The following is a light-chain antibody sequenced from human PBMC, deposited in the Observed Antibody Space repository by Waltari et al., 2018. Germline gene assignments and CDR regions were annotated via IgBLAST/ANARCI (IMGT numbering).Light chain of an antibody. V-gene: IGLV2-14*03. CDR3: SSYTSSSTLV. CDR1: TSDVGAHKF. CDR2: VVT. J-gene: IGLJ2*01. Sequence: QSALTQPASVSGSPGQSVTISCVGSTSDVGAHKFVSWYQQHPGEVPKLLIYVVTNRPRGVSLRSSGSKSGNTASLTISGLQPEDDSYYYCSSYTSSSTLVFGGGTKLTVL.